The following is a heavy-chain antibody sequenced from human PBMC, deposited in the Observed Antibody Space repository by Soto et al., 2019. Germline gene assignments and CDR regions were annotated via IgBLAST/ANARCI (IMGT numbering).Heavy chain of an antibody. J-gene: IGHJ3*02. CDR2: ISGSGGRV. CDR3: AMTRLYDTGTNDYHRDALDI. D-gene: IGHD3-22*01. CDR1: GFSFGTYV. V-gene: IGHV3-23*01. Sequence: EVQLLESGGGMVEPWGSLKLSCAASGFSFGTYVMNWVRQAPGKGLEWVSGISGSGGRVYSADSVKGRFTISRDNYRNTLYLQKNSLRAEDTAIYYCAMTRLYDTGTNDYHRDALDIWGQGTQVIVSS.